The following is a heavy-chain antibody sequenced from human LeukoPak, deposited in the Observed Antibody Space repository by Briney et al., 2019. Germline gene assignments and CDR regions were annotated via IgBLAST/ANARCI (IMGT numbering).Heavy chain of an antibody. J-gene: IGHJ5*02. D-gene: IGHD3-10*01. CDR1: GGSISTYY. V-gene: IGHV4-59*12. CDR2: IYYSGST. Sequence: SETLSLTCSVSGGSISTYYWSWIRQPPGKGLEWIGYIYYSGSTNYNPSLRSRVTISVDTSKNQFSLKLNSVTAADTAVYYCARDKDRGNYFDPWGQGSLVTVSS. CDR3: ARDKDRGNYFDP.